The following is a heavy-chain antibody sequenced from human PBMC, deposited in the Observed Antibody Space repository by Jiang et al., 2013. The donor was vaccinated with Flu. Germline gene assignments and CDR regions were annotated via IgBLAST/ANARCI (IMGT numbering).Heavy chain of an antibody. J-gene: IGHJ4*02. Sequence: YWSWIRQPPRKGRGVDWEINHSGSTNYNPSLKSRVTISVDTSKNQFSLKLSSVTAADTAVYYCARGRGYYDSSGYYYVYFDYWGQGTLVTVSS. CDR3: ARGRGYYDSSGYYYVYFDY. CDR2: INHSGST. V-gene: IGHV4-34*01. D-gene: IGHD3-22*01. CDR1: Y.